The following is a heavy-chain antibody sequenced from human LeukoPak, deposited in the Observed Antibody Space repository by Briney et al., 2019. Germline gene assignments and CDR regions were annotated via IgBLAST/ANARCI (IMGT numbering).Heavy chain of an antibody. V-gene: IGHV3-21*01. CDR2: ISTRRHM. CDR1: GFTFSSDT. CDR3: ARGGYYGVLGAFDI. Sequence: GGSLRLSCAASGFTFSSDTVSWVRQAQGKRLEWVPSISTRRHMSYADSLKGRFTISRDNAKNSLYLQMNSLRAEDTAVYYCARGGYYGVLGAFDIWGQGTMVTVSS. J-gene: IGHJ3*02. D-gene: IGHD3-9*01.